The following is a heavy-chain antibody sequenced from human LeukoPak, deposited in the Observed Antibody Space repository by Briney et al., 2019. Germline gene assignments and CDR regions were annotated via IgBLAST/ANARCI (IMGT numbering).Heavy chain of an antibody. D-gene: IGHD6-19*01. CDR2: IYSSGST. V-gene: IGHV4-4*07. CDR1: GGSINSYY. J-gene: IGHJ3*02. CDR3: ARDPSYSSGYFDI. Sequence: SETLSLTCTVSGGSINSYYWSWIRQPAGKGLEWIGRIYSSGSTNYNPSLKSRVTMSVDTSKNQFSLKLSSVTAADTAVYYCARDPSYSSGYFDIWGQGTMVTVPS.